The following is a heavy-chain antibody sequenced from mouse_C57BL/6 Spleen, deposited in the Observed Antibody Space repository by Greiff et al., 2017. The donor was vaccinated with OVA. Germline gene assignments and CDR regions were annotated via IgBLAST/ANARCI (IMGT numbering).Heavy chain of an antibody. V-gene: IGHV2-3*01. Sequence: VQRVESGPGLVAPSQSLSITCTVSGFSLTSYGVSWVRQPPGKGLEWLGVIWGDGSTNYHSALISRLSISKDNSKSQVFLKLNSLQTDDTATYYCAISTMITTREYYYAMDYWGQGTSVTVSS. CDR3: AISTMITTREYYYAMDY. CDR1: GFSLTSYG. D-gene: IGHD2-4*01. J-gene: IGHJ4*01. CDR2: IWGDGST.